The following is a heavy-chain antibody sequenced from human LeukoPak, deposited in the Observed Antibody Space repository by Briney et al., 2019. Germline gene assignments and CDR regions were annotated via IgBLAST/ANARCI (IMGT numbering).Heavy chain of an antibody. CDR2: ISSSSSYI. D-gene: IGHD3-10*01. Sequence: PGGSLRLSCAASGFTFSRSSMNWVRQAPGKGLEWVSSISSSSSYIYYADSVKGRFTISRDNAKNSLYLQMNSLRAEDTAVYYCARVYYGSGSLYYYYYYMDVWGKGTTVTISS. CDR3: ARVYYGSGSLYYYYYYMDV. CDR1: GFTFSRSS. V-gene: IGHV3-21*04. J-gene: IGHJ6*03.